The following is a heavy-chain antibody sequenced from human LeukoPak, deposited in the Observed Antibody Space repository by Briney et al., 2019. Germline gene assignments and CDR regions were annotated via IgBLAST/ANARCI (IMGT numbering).Heavy chain of an antibody. CDR3: TRVGYCATTSCRTAFDI. V-gene: IGHV3-33*03. CDR1: GFTFSSYG. D-gene: IGHD2-2*01. J-gene: IGHJ3*02. Sequence: GGSLRLSCAASGFTFSSYGMHWVRQAPGKGLEWVAVILSDGSKEFCTDSVKGRFTISRDNAKNTLYLQMNSLRAEDTAVYFCTRVGYCATTSCRTAFDIWGQGTMVTVSS. CDR2: ILSDGSKE.